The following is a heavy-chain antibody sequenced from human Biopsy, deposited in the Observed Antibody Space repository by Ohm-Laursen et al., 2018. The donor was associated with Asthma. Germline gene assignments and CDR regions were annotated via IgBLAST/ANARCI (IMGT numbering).Heavy chain of an antibody. Sequence: SLRLSCAASGFAFNNSSMTWVRQAPGKGLEWVAVISFDGSNKDFADSVKGRFTISRDNSKNTMYLEMNSLRAEDTAVYYCAKDVFPGWELRRGPDYWGQGTLVTVSS. CDR1: GFAFNNSS. D-gene: IGHD1-26*01. J-gene: IGHJ4*02. V-gene: IGHV3-30*18. CDR2: ISFDGSNK. CDR3: AKDVFPGWELRRGPDY.